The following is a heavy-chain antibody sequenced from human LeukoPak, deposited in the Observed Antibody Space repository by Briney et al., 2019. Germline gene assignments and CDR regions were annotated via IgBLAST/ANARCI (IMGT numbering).Heavy chain of an antibody. CDR2: IYYSGST. CDR3: ARHVDGGAFDI. Sequence: PSETLSLTCTVSDGSVSSGSYYWSWIRQPPGKGLEWIGYIYYSGSTNYNPSLKSRVTISVDTSKNQFSLKLSSVTAADTAVYYCARHVDGGAFDIWGQGTMVTVSS. CDR1: DGSVSSGSYY. J-gene: IGHJ3*02. V-gene: IGHV4-61*01. D-gene: IGHD2-21*01.